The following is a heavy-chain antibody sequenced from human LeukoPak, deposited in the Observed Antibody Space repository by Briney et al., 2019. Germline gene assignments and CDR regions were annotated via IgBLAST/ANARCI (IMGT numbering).Heavy chain of an antibody. CDR2: INPNSGGT. V-gene: IGHV1-2*02. J-gene: IGHJ4*02. D-gene: IGHD3-10*01. CDR3: ARGPRITMVRGVIDYFDY. Sequence: GASVKVSCKASGYTFTCYYMHWVRQAPGQGLEWMGWINPNSGGTNYAQKFQGRVTMTRDTSISTAYMELSRLRSDDTAVYYCARGPRITMVRGVIDYFDYWGQGTLVTVSS. CDR1: GYTFTCYY.